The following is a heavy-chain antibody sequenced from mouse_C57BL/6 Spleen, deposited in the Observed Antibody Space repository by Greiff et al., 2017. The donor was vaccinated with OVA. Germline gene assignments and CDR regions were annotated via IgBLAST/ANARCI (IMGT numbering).Heavy chain of an antibody. CDR2: IYPGDGDT. D-gene: IGHD4-1*01. CDR1: GYAFSSSW. CDR3: ARYWDDAMDY. J-gene: IGHJ4*01. V-gene: IGHV1-82*01. Sequence: VQLQQSGPELVKPGASVKISCKASGYAFSSSWMNWVKQRPGKGLEWIGRIYPGDGDTNYNGKFNGKATLTADKSSSTAYMQLSSLTSEDSAVYFCARYWDDAMDYWGQGTSVTVSS.